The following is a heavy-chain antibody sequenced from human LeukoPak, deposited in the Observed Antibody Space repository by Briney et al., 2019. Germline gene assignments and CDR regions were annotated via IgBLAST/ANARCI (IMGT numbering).Heavy chain of an antibody. D-gene: IGHD6-13*01. CDR1: GGSFSGYY. CDR2: ISHSGST. Sequence: PSETLSLTCAVYGGSFSGYYWSWIRQPPGKGLEWIGEISHSGSTNYNPSLKSRVTISVDTSKNQFSLKLSSVTAADTAVYYCARHAPGIAAAGTPSLYYYYYYYMDVWGKGTTVTVSS. CDR3: ARHAPGIAAAGTPSLYYYYYYYMDV. J-gene: IGHJ6*03. V-gene: IGHV4-34*01.